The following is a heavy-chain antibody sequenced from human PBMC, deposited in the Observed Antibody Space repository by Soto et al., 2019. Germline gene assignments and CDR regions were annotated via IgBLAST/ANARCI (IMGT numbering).Heavy chain of an antibody. Sequence: QVQLVQSGAEVKKPGSSVMVSCKASGGTFSTYAISWVRQAPGQGLEWMGGIIPIFGTASYAQKFQGRGPMTADESTSTAYMELRSLTSEDTAVYYCARTLGLEYYCGMDVWGQGTTVTVSS. D-gene: IGHD1-1*01. CDR1: GGTFSTYA. J-gene: IGHJ6*02. V-gene: IGHV1-69*12. CDR3: ARTLGLEYYCGMDV. CDR2: IIPIFGTA.